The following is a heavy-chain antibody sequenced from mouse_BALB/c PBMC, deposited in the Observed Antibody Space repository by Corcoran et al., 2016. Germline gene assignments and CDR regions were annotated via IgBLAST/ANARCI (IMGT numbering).Heavy chain of an antibody. D-gene: IGHD2-1*01. CDR1: GFDFSGYW. Sequence: EVKLLESGGGLVQPGGSLKLSCAASGFDFSGYWMSWVRQAPGKGLEWIGEINPDSSTINYTPSLKDKFIISRDNAKNTLYLQMTKVRSEDTALYYCARNGNFWVAYWGQGTLVTVSA. CDR3: ARNGNFWVAY. V-gene: IGHV4-1*02. J-gene: IGHJ3*01. CDR2: INPDSSTI.